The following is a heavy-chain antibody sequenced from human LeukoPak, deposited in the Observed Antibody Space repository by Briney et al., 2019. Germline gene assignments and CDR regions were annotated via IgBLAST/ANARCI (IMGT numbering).Heavy chain of an antibody. CDR1: GFSFSNAW. Sequence: GGSLRLSCAASGFSFSNAWMNWVRQAPGKGLEWVGRIKSRADGGTPEYAASVRGRFTISRDDSDNTLYLQMNSLKIEDTALYYCATPLTTVTPGAFDIWGQGTVVTVSS. CDR3: ATPLTTVTPGAFDI. V-gene: IGHV3-15*01. CDR2: IKSRADGGTP. D-gene: IGHD4-17*01. J-gene: IGHJ3*02.